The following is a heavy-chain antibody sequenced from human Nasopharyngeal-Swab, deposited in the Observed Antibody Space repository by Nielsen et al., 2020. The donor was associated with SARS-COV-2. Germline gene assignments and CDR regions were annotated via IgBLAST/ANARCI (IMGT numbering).Heavy chain of an antibody. CDR3: ATPRGLNAYYYESSGYYSFDY. CDR2: ISGSGGST. CDR1: GFTFSSYA. J-gene: IGHJ4*02. D-gene: IGHD3-22*01. Sequence: GESLKISCAASGFTFSSYAMSWVRQAPGKGLEWVSAISGSGGSTYYADSVKGRFTISRDNSKNTLYLQMNSLRAEDTAVYYCATPRGLNAYYYESSGYYSFDYWGQGTLVTVSS. V-gene: IGHV3-23*01.